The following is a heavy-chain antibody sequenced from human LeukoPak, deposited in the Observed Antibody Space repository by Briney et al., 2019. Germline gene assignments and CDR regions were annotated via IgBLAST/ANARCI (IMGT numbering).Heavy chain of an antibody. V-gene: IGHV3-23*01. CDR3: ARGGDDFWSGFSRFDY. CDR2: ISGSGGST. D-gene: IGHD3-3*01. CDR1: GFTFSSYA. Sequence: GGSLRLSCAASGFTFSSYAMSWVRQAPGKGLEWVSAISGSGGSTYYADSVKGRFTISRDNSKNTLFVQMNSLSAEDTAVYYCARGGDDFWSGFSRFDYWGQGTLVTVSS. J-gene: IGHJ4*02.